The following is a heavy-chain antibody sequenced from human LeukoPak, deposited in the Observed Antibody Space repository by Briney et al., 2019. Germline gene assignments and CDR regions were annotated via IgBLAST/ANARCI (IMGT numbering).Heavy chain of an antibody. V-gene: IGHV4-59*08. CDR2: IYYSGST. D-gene: IGHD5-18*01. CDR1: GGSISSYY. Sequence: PSETLSLTCTVSGGSISSYYWSWIRQPPGKGLEWIGYIYYSGSTNYNPSPKSRFTISVDTSKNQFSLKLSSVTAADTAVYYCARQTDTPDGLYSYGYGAFDIWGQGTMVTVSS. J-gene: IGHJ3*02. CDR3: ARQTDTPDGLYSYGYGAFDI.